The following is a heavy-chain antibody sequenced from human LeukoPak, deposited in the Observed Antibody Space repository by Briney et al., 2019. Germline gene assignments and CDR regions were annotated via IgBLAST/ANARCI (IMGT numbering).Heavy chain of an antibody. D-gene: IGHD2-21*02. CDR3: AKGKVVTGIDY. CDR1: GFTFSNCG. Sequence: GGSLRLSCAASGFTFSNCGMRWVRQAPGKGLEWDSAISGGGGSTYYADSVKGRFTISRDNSKNTLYLQMNSLRAEDTAIYYCAKGKVVTGIDYWGQGTLVTVSS. J-gene: IGHJ4*02. V-gene: IGHV3-23*01. CDR2: ISGGGGST.